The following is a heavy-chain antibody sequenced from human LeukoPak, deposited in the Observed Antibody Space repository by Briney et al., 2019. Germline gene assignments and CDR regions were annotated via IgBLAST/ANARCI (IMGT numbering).Heavy chain of an antibody. CDR1: GYTFTSYA. Sequence: ASVKVSCKASGYTFTSYAMNWVRQAPGQGLEWMGIINPSGGSTSYAQKFQGRVTMTRDMSTSTVYMELSSLRSEDTAVYYCARGGRAMVRGAHDAFDIWGQGTMVTVSS. J-gene: IGHJ3*02. CDR3: ARGGRAMVRGAHDAFDI. D-gene: IGHD3-10*01. V-gene: IGHV1-46*01. CDR2: INPSGGST.